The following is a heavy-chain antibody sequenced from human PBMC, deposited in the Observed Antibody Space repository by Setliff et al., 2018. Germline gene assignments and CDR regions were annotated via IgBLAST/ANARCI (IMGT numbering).Heavy chain of an antibody. D-gene: IGHD3-22*01. CDR1: GFTFGDYA. CDR3: AKGRYYYDSRGGYFDY. V-gene: IGHV3-49*04. Sequence: LRLSCTASGFTFGDYAMSWVRQAPGKGLEWVGFIRSKAYGGTTEYAASVKGRFTISRDDSKSIAYLQMNSLKTEDTAVYYCAKGRYYYDSRGGYFDYWGQGTLVTVS. J-gene: IGHJ4*02. CDR2: IRSKAYGGTT.